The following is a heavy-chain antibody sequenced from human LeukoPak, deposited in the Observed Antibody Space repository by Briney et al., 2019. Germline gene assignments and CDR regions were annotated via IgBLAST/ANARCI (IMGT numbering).Heavy chain of an antibody. Sequence: SETLSLTCTVSGGSISRSIYYWDWIRQPPGKGLEWIGTIYYSGYTYYNPSLKSRVTISVDTSKNQFSLSVTSVTAADTAVYYCASRAKEYNSGWSLDYWGQGIQVTVSS. CDR3: ASRAKEYNSGWSLDY. V-gene: IGHV4-39*01. J-gene: IGHJ4*02. CDR1: GGSISRSIYY. CDR2: IYYSGYT. D-gene: IGHD6-19*01.